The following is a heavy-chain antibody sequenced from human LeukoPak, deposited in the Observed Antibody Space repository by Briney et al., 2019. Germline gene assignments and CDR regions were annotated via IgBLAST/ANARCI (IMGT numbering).Heavy chain of an antibody. CDR1: GYKFTTYW. CDR2: IYPGDSDT. V-gene: IGHV5-51*01. J-gene: IGHJ4*02. Sequence: GESLKISCQGSGYKFTTYWIGWVRQMPGKGLEWMGIIYPGDSDTRYSPSFQGQVTISADKSISTAYLQWSSLKASDTAMYYCARDYDSSGYSDYWGQGTLVTVSS. CDR3: ARDYDSSGYSDY. D-gene: IGHD3-22*01.